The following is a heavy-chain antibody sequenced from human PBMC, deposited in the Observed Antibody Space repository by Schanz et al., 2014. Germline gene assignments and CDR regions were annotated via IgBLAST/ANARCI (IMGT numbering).Heavy chain of an antibody. CDR1: GYTFTSYG. V-gene: IGHV1-18*04. D-gene: IGHD3-10*01. CDR2: ISDYNADT. Sequence: QVQLVQSGAEVKKPGASVKVSCKASGYTFTSYGISWVRQAPGQGPEWMGWISDYNADTKYAQKVQGRVTMTTDTSTSTAYMELRSLRSDDTAVYYCARAKRFGDMDVWGQGTTVTVSS. CDR3: ARAKRFGDMDV. J-gene: IGHJ6*02.